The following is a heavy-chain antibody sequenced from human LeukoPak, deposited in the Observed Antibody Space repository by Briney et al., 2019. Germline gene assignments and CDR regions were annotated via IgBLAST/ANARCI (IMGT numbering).Heavy chain of an antibody. J-gene: IGHJ4*02. D-gene: IGHD2-15*01. CDR2: IYYSGST. Sequence: SETLSLTCTVSGVSISSYYWSWIRQPPGKGLEWIGYIYYSGSTNYNPSLKSRVTISVDTSKNQFSLKRSSVTAADTPVYYCAGGVVAALDFVYWGQGTLVTVSS. CDR1: GVSISSYY. V-gene: IGHV4-59*01. CDR3: AGGVVAALDFVY.